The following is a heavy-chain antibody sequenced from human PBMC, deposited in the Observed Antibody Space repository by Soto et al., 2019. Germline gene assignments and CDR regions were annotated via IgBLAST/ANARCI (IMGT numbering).Heavy chain of an antibody. J-gene: IGHJ4*02. V-gene: IGHV1-18*01. CDR2: ISAYNGNT. CDR1: GYTFTSYG. CDR3: ARHSPIAARLIHFDY. Sequence: ASVKVSCKASGYTFTSYGISWGRQAPGQGLEWMGWISAYNGNTNYAQKLQGRVTMTTDTSTSTAYMELRSLRSDDTAVYYCARHSPIAARLIHFDYWGQGTLVTVSS. D-gene: IGHD6-6*01.